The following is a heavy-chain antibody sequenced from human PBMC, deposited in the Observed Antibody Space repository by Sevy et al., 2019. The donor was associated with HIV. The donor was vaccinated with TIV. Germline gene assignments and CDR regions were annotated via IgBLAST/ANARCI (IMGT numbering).Heavy chain of an antibody. Sequence: KLSQLLSLTCTVSGGSITSLYWNWIRQPPGKGLEWIANIYYNGHINYNPSLKSRVTLSLDTSKNQFSLRLSSVTAADTAMYYCAGENAWGRGYSWGQGTLVTVSS. CDR1: GGSITSLY. D-gene: IGHD1-26*01. CDR3: AGENAWGRGYS. CDR2: IYYNGHI. V-gene: IGHV4-59*08. J-gene: IGHJ4*02.